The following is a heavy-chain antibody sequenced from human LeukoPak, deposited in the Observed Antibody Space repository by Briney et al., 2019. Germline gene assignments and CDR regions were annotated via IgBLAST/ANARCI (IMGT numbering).Heavy chain of an antibody. CDR3: ATGDIVVVPADTLDY. J-gene: IGHJ4*02. V-gene: IGHV1-24*01. CDR2: FDPEDGET. Sequence: ASVKVSCKVSGYTLTELSMHWVRQAPGKGLEWMGGFDPEDGETIYAQKFQGRVTMTEDTSTDTAYMELSSLRSEGTAVYYCATGDIVVVPADTLDYWGQGTLVTVSS. D-gene: IGHD2-2*01. CDR1: GYTLTELS.